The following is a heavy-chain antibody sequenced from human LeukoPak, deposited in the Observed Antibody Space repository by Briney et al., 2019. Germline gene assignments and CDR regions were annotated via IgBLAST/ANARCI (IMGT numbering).Heavy chain of an antibody. CDR3: ARDRSWELPRNYYYYYGMDV. CDR1: GGSISGYY. CDR2: IYSSGTT. J-gene: IGHJ6*02. Sequence: SETLSLTCTVSGGSISGYYWSWIRQPPGKGLEWIGYIYSSGTTNYNPSLKSQITISLDTSKNQFSLQLNSVTPEDTAVYYCARDRSWELPRNYYYYYGMDVWGQGTTVTVSS. V-gene: IGHV4-59*12. D-gene: IGHD1-26*01.